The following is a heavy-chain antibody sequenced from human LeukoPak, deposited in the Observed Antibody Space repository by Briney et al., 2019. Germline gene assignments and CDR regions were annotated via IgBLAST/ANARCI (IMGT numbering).Heavy chain of an antibody. CDR2: INHSGST. J-gene: IGHJ4*02. V-gene: IGHV4-34*01. CDR3: ARAVSWSGPFFDY. CDR1: GGSFSGYY. Sequence: SETLSLTCAVYGGSFSGYYWSWIRQPPGKGLEWIGEINHSGSTNYNPSLKSRVTISVDTSKNQFSLKLSSVTAADTAVYYCARAVSWSGPFFDYWGQGTLVTVSS. D-gene: IGHD3-3*01.